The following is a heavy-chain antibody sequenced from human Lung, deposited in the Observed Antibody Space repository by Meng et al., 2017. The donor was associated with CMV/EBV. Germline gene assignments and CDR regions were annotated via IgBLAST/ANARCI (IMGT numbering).Heavy chain of an antibody. J-gene: IGHJ6*01. CDR3: ARDAMVRGVVHLGGGMDV. CDR1: GGSITSHY. D-gene: IGHD3-10*01. CDR2: IYYSGST. V-gene: IGHV4-59*11. Sequence: SETLSLXXTVTGGSITSHYWNWIRQPPGKGLEWIGYIYYSGSTNYNPSLKSRVTTSVDTSKNQFSLKLSSVTAADTAVYYCARDAMVRGVVHLGGGMDVWGQGNXVTGAS.